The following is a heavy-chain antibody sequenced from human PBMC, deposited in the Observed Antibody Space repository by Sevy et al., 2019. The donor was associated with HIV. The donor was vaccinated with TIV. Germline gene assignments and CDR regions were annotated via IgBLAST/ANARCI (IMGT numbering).Heavy chain of an antibody. CDR1: GFTFSSYG. V-gene: IGHV3-33*01. CDR3: ARDPHIVVVTAIPTHFDY. J-gene: IGHJ4*02. Sequence: GGSLRLSCAASGFTFSSYGMHWVRQAPGKGLEWVAVIWYDGSNKYYADSVKGRFTISRDNSKNTLYLQMNSLRAEDTAVYYCARDPHIVVVTAIPTHFDYWGQGTLVTVSS. CDR2: IWYDGSNK. D-gene: IGHD2-21*02.